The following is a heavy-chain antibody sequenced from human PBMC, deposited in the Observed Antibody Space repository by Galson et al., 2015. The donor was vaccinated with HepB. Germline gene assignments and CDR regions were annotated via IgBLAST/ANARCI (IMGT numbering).Heavy chain of an antibody. CDR1: GYTFTTCG. Sequence: SVKVSCKASGYTFTTCGISWVRQAPGQGLEWMGWISGYNGNTYYAQKFQGRVTMTKDTSTRIAYMELRSPRSDDTAVYYCARDLYYYDSSGYYLDVFDIWGQGTMVTVSS. J-gene: IGHJ3*02. D-gene: IGHD3-22*01. CDR2: ISGYNGNT. V-gene: IGHV1-18*01. CDR3: ARDLYYYDSSGYYLDVFDI.